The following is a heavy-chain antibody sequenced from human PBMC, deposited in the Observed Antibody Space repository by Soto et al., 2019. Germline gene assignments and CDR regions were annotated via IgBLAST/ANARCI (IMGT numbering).Heavy chain of an antibody. CDR2: IIPIFGTA. J-gene: IGHJ4*02. Sequence: ASVKVSCKASGGTFSSYAISWVRQAPGQGLEWMGGIIPIFGTANYAQKFQGRVTITADESTSTAYMELSSLRSEDTAVYYCARDAQLSDSSGYHHADFDYWGQGTLVTVSS. V-gene: IGHV1-69*13. CDR3: ARDAQLSDSSGYHHADFDY. D-gene: IGHD3-22*01. CDR1: GGTFSSYA.